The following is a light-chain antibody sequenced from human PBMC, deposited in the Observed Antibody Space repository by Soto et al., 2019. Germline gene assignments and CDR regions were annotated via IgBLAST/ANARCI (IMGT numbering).Light chain of an antibody. Sequence: EIVLTQSPATLSLSPGERATLSCRASRSVSNYLAWYQQRPGQAPRLLIYDASNRATGIPARFSGSGSGTDFTLTISGLEPEDFAIYYCQHRNNRPFSFGPGTKVDIK. J-gene: IGKJ3*01. CDR2: DAS. CDR1: RSVSNY. CDR3: QHRNNRPFS. V-gene: IGKV3-11*01.